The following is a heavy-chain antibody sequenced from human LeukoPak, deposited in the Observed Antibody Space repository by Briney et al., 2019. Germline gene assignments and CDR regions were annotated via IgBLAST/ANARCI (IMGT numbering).Heavy chain of an antibody. V-gene: IGHV3-23*01. J-gene: IGHJ4*02. CDR3: AKGSYYDSSGFFYFDY. CDR2: ISGSGDNT. CDR1: GFTFSSYA. D-gene: IGHD3-22*01. Sequence: PGGSLRLSCAASGFTFSSYAMSWVRQAPGKGLEWVSGISGSGDNTYYADSVKGRFTISRDNSKNTLYVQVNSLGTEDTAAYYWAKGSYYDSSGFFYFDYWGQGTLVTVSS.